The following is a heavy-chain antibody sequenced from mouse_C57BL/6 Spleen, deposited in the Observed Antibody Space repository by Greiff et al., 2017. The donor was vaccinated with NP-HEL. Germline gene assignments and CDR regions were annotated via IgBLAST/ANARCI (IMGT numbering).Heavy chain of an antibody. Sequence: EVHLVESGGGLVKPGGSLKLSCAASGFTFSSYAMSWVRQTPEKRLEWVATISDGGSYTYYPDNVKGRFTISRDNAKNNLYLQMSHLKSEDTAMYYCARDYDSWFAYWGQGTLVTVSA. V-gene: IGHV5-4*01. CDR1: GFTFSSYA. CDR3: ARDYDSWFAY. CDR2: ISDGGSYT. J-gene: IGHJ3*01. D-gene: IGHD2-12*01.